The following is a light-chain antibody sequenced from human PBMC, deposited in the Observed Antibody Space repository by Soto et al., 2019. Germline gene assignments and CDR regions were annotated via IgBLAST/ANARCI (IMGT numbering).Light chain of an antibody. CDR3: QQYNNWPPLT. V-gene: IGKV3-15*01. J-gene: IGKJ4*01. CDR1: QSVGSN. CDR2: GAS. Sequence: EIVMTQSPATPSVSPGERATLSCRASQSVGSNLAWYQQKPGQAPRLLIYGASTRATGIPARFSGSGSGTEFTLTISSLQSEDFAVYYCQQYNNWPPLTFGGGTKVEIK.